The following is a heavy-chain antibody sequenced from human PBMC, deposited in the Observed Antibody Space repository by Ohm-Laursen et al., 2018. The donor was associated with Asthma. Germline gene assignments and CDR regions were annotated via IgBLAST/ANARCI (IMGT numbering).Heavy chain of an antibody. D-gene: IGHD1-26*01. Sequence: SLRLSCTASGCTFSRYSIHWIRQAPGKGLEWVASISTASTFIYYADSVRGRFTTSRDNARNSVYLQMNSLRAEDTALYYCARIGPEWELPGREYSLHHWGEGTLVTVSS. CDR1: GCTFSRYS. J-gene: IGHJ1*01. CDR2: ISTASTFI. V-gene: IGHV3-21*01. CDR3: ARIGPEWELPGREYSLHH.